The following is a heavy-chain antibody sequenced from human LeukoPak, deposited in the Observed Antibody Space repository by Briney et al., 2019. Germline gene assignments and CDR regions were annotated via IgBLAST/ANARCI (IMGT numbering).Heavy chain of an antibody. Sequence: SETLSLTCTVSGGSISSGGYSWSWIRQPPGKGLEWIGYIHYSDTYYNPSLRSRVTILVDTSKNQFSLKLSSVTAADTAVYYCASQSGGYAYWGRGTLVTVSS. D-gene: IGHD5-12*01. V-gene: IGHV4-30-4*07. CDR1: GGSISSGGYS. J-gene: IGHJ4*02. CDR2: IHYSDT. CDR3: ASQSGGYAY.